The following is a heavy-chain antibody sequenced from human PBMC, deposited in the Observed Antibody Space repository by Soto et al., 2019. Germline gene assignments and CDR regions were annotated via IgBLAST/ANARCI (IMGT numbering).Heavy chain of an antibody. CDR2: IYNSGNT. Sequence: SETLSLTCTVSGGSINSDGYSWSWIRQPPGKGLEWIGCIYNSGNTYYNPSLKSRVTISIDRSKNQFSLKLSSVTAADTAVYYCAKGRYCSGGICYGDAFDIWGQGTMVTV. V-gene: IGHV4-30-2*01. CDR1: GGSINSDGYS. CDR3: AKGRYCSGGICYGDAFDI. J-gene: IGHJ3*02. D-gene: IGHD2-15*01.